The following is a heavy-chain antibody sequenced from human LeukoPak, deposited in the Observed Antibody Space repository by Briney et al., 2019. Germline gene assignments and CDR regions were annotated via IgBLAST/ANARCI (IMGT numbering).Heavy chain of an antibody. Sequence: PSETLSLTCGVSTGSFSGYFWSWIRQPPGKGLEWIGEIIHTGSTNYNPSLSSRVTISVDTSKKEISLRLSSVAAADTAIYYCARRAGNFYRTLLDSWGLGTLATVSS. CDR1: TGSFSGYF. CDR2: IIHTGST. D-gene: IGHD6-19*01. J-gene: IGHJ4*02. V-gene: IGHV4-34*12. CDR3: ARRAGNFYRTLLDS.